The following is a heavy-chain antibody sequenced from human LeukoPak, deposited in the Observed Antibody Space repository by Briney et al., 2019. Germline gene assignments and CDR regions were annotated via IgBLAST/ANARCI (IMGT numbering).Heavy chain of an antibody. CDR1: GGSFSGYY. Sequence: PSETLSLTCAVYGGSFSGYYWSWIRQPPGKGLEWIGEINHSGSTNYNPSLKSRVTISVDTSKNQFSLKLSSVTAADTAVYYCARLHHDILTGYYPYYYYYYTDVWGKGTTVTISS. CDR2: INHSGST. V-gene: IGHV4-34*01. CDR3: ARLHHDILTGYYPYYYYYYTDV. D-gene: IGHD3-9*01. J-gene: IGHJ6*03.